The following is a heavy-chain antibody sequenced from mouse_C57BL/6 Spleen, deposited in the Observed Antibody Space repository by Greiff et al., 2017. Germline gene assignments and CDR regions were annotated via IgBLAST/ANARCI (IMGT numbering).Heavy chain of an antibody. CDR1: GYTFTDYY. J-gene: IGHJ1*03. Sequence: EVQLQQSGPELVKPGASVKISCKASGYTFTDYYMNWVKQSHGKSLEWIGDINPNNGGTSYNQKFKGKATLTVDKSSSTAYMELRSLTSEDSAVYYCARRVEGDVWGTGTTVTVSS. D-gene: IGHD1-1*01. CDR2: INPNNGGT. V-gene: IGHV1-26*01. CDR3: ARRVEGDV.